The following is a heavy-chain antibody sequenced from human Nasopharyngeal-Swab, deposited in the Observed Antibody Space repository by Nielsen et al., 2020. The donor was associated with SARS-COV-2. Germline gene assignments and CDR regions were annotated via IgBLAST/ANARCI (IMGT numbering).Heavy chain of an antibody. CDR3: ARGGLYSNYLFDY. J-gene: IGHJ4*02. Sequence: GESLKISCAASGFTFSSYWMHWVRQAPGKGLVWVSRINGDGSSTTYADSVRGRFTISSDNAKNMLYLQLNSLRAEDTAVYYCARGGLYSNYLFDYWGQGTLVTVSS. V-gene: IGHV3-74*01. D-gene: IGHD4-11*01. CDR1: GFTFSSYW. CDR2: INGDGSST.